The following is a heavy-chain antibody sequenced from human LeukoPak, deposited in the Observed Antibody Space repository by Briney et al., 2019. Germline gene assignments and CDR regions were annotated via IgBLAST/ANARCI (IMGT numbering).Heavy chain of an antibody. J-gene: IGHJ4*02. CDR2: IYYSGST. CDR1: GGSVSSSSYY. CDR3: ARVRDILTGYTFDY. V-gene: IGHV4-39*07. D-gene: IGHD3-9*01. Sequence: SETLSLTCTVSGGSVSSSSYYWGWIRQPPGKGLEWIGSIYYSGSTYYNPSLKSRVTISVDTSKNQFSLKLSSVTAADTAVYYCARVRDILTGYTFDYWGQGTLVTVSS.